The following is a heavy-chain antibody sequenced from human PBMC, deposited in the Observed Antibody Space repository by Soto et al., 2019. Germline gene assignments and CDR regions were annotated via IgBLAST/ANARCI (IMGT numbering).Heavy chain of an antibody. J-gene: IGHJ6*02. CDR2: ISAYNGNT. V-gene: IGHV1-18*04. Sequence: GASVKVSCKASGYTFTSYGISWVRQAPGQGLEWMGWISAYNGNTNYAQKLQGRVTMTTDTSTSTAYMELRSLRSDDTAVYYCARTRTEAAAVSLDYYYYGMDVWGQGTTVTV. CDR1: GYTFTSYG. D-gene: IGHD6-13*01. CDR3: ARTRTEAAAVSLDYYYYGMDV.